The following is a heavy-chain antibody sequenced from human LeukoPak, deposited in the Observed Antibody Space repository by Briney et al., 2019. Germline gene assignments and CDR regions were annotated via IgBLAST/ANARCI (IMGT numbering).Heavy chain of an antibody. V-gene: IGHV3-23*01. Sequence: GGSLRLSCAASGFTFSSYAMSWVRQAPGKGLEWXSAISGRGGSTYYADSVKGRFTISRDNSKNTLYLQMNSLRAEDTAVYYCAKDYYDSRRELDYWGQGTLVTVSS. CDR2: ISGRGGST. CDR3: AKDYYDSRRELDY. J-gene: IGHJ4*02. D-gene: IGHD3-22*01. CDR1: GFTFSSYA.